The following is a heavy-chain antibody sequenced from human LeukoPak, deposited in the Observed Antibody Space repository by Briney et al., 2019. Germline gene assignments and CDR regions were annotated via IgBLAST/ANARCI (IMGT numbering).Heavy chain of an antibody. CDR2: IYHSGST. CDR3: ARDRRITIFGVVIKVTSSFDY. J-gene: IGHJ4*02. Sequence: SETLSLTCTVSGYSISSVYYWGWIRQPPGKGLECIGWIYHSGSTYYNPSLKSRVTISVDTSKNQFSLKLSSVTAADTAVYYCARDRRITIFGVVIKVTSSFDYWGQGTLVTVSS. D-gene: IGHD3-3*01. V-gene: IGHV4-38-2*02. CDR1: GYSISSVYY.